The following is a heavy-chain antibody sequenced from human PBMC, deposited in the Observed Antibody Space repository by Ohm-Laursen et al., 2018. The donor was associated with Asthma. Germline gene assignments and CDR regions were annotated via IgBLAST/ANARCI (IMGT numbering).Heavy chain of an antibody. D-gene: IGHD1-20*01. CDR3: AITGTTTRFDY. CDR2: ISYDGSNK. J-gene: IGHJ4*02. CDR1: GFTFSSYG. V-gene: IGHV3-30*03. Sequence: SLRLSCAASGFTFSSYGMHWVRQAPGKGLEWVAVISYDGSNKYYADSVKGRFTISRDNSKNTLYLQMNSLRAEDTAVYYCAITGTTTRFDYWGQGTLVTVPS.